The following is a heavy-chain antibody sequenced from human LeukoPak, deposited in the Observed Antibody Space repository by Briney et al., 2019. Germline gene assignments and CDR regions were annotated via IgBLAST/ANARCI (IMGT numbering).Heavy chain of an antibody. Sequence: ASVKVSCKASGYTFTSYDINWVRQATGQGLEGMGWMNPNSGNTGYTQKFQGRVTTTRNTSISTAYMELSSLRSEDTAVYYCARTPSSTSCYRPGKLCYYMDVWGKGTTVTVSS. V-gene: IGHV1-8*01. CDR2: MNPNSGNT. D-gene: IGHD2-2*02. CDR3: ARTPSSTSCYRPGKLCYYMDV. J-gene: IGHJ6*03. CDR1: GYTFTSYD.